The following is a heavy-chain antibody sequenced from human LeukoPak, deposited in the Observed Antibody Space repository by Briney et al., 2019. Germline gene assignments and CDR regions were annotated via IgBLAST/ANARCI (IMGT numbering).Heavy chain of an antibody. D-gene: IGHD6-13*01. J-gene: IGHJ4*02. V-gene: IGHV1-18*01. CDR1: GYTFTNYG. CDR3: SRGHLVLAYFAC. CDR2: IRPNNGNT. Sequence: EASVKVSCKASGYTFTNYGISWVRQAPGQGLEWMGWIRPNNGNTNYAQRLQGRVTMTTDTSTSTAYMELRSLRSDDTAVYSCSRGHLVLAYFACWGRETLVDFSS.